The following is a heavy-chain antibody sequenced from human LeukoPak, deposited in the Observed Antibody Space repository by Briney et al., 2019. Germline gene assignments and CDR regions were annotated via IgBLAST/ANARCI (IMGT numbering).Heavy chain of an antibody. J-gene: IGHJ4*02. CDR1: GFTFSSYW. CDR3: ARVHGGVVDY. CDR2: IKQDGSEK. V-gene: IGHV3-7*01. D-gene: IGHD2-15*01. Sequence: PGGSMRLSCAAYGFTFSSYWMSWVRQAPGNGLEWVANIKQDGSEKYHVDSVKGRFTISRDNDKNSLYLQMNSLRAEDTAVYYCARVHGGVVDYWGQGTLVTVSS.